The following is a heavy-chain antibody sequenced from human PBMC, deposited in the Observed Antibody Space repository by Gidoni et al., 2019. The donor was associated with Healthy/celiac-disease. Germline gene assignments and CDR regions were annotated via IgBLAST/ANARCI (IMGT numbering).Heavy chain of an antibody. V-gene: IGHV3-9*01. CDR3: AKGGRYYDSSGYYYFDY. CDR2: ISWNSGSI. J-gene: IGHJ4*02. CDR1: GFPFDDYA. Sequence: EVQLVESGGGVVQPGRSLRLSCAASGFPFDDYAMHWVLQAPGKGLEWVSVISWNSGSIGYADSVKGRFTISRDNAKNSLYLQMNSLRAEDTALYYCAKGGRYYDSSGYYYFDYWGQGTLVTVSS. D-gene: IGHD3-22*01.